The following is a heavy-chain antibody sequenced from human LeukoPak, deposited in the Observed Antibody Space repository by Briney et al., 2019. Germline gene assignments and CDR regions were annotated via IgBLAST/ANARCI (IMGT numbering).Heavy chain of an antibody. V-gene: IGHV3-7*01. CDR3: ARPDGGGAFSKASDF. Sequence: GGSLRLSCAASGFTFSLYWMSWVRQAPGKGLEWVANIKQDGSEKYYVDSVKGRFTISRDNAKNSLYLQMNSLRTEDTAVYYCARPDGGGAFSKASDFWGQGTLVTVSS. J-gene: IGHJ4*02. D-gene: IGHD3-16*01. CDR1: GFTFSLYW. CDR2: IKQDGSEK.